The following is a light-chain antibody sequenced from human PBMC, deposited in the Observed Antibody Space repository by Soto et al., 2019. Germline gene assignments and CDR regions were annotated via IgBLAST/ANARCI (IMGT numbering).Light chain of an antibody. Sequence: AIQITQSPSSLSASVGDRVTITCRSSQAIINYLAWYQQKPGKAPNLLIYAASTLQTGVPSRFSGSGSGTDFTLTISSLQPEDFAVYYCQQYGNSPTFGGGTKVDIK. CDR2: AAS. J-gene: IGKJ4*01. CDR1: QAIINY. CDR3: QQYGNSPT. V-gene: IGKV1-6*01.